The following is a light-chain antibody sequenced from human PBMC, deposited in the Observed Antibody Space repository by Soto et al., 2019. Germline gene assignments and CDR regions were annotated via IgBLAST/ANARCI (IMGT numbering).Light chain of an antibody. CDR2: EVS. Sequence: QSALTQPPSASGSPGQSVTISCTGTSSDVGGYNYVSWYQQHPGKAPKLMIYEVSKRPSGVPDRFSGFKSGNTASLTGSGLQAEDEADYYCSSYAGSNVGFGGGTKLTCL. J-gene: IGLJ2*01. CDR3: SSYAGSNVG. V-gene: IGLV2-8*01. CDR1: SSDVGGYNY.